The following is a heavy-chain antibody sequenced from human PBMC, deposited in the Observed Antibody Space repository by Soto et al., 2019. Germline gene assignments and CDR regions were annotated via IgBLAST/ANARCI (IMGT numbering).Heavy chain of an antibody. J-gene: IGHJ4*02. CDR2: VSRRWSA. Sequence: SETLSLTCTVSGDSVDSRYYWAWIRQPPGKGLEWIGTVSRRWSAYYSPSVKSRATISLDTSNNQFSLRLSSVTAADTAMYYCAREEVSYGSGTYYRVFVYWGQGTRVTVPQ. CDR1: GDSVDSRYY. D-gene: IGHD3-10*01. CDR3: AREEVSYGSGTYYRVFVY. V-gene: IGHV4-38-2*02.